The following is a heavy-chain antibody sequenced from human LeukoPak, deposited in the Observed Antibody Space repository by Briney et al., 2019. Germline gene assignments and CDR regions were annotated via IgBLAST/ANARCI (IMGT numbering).Heavy chain of an antibody. CDR2: IYYSGST. V-gene: IGHV4-31*03. CDR1: GGSISSGGYY. CDR3: ARGGYYYDSSGYYWN. D-gene: IGHD3-22*01. Sequence: PSETLSLTCTVSGGSISSGGYYWSWIRQHPGTGLEWIGYIYYSGSTYYNPSLKSRVTISVDTSKNQFSLKLSSVTAADTAVYYCARGGYYYDSSGYYWNWGQGTLVTVSS. J-gene: IGHJ4*02.